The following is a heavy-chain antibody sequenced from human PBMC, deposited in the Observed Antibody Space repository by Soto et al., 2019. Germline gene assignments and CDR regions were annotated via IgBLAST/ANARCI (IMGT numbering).Heavy chain of an antibody. CDR1: GYTLTELS. V-gene: IGHV1-24*01. D-gene: IGHD2-15*01. J-gene: IGHJ5*02. Sequence: GASVKVSCKVSGYTLTELSMHWVRQAPGKGLEWMGGFDPEDGETIYAQKFQGRVTMTEDTSTDTAYMELSSLRSEDTAVYYCATDDRYCSGGSCQNWFDPWGQGTPVTVSS. CDR2: FDPEDGET. CDR3: ATDDRYCSGGSCQNWFDP.